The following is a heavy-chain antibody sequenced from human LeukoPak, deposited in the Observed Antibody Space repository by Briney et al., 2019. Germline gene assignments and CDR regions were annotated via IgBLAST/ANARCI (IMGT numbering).Heavy chain of an antibody. CDR2: ISGSGGST. D-gene: IGHD3-10*01. CDR3: AKDLMVQGVVITPLFDY. CDR1: GFTFSSYA. J-gene: IGHJ4*02. Sequence: GGSLRLSCAASGFTFSSYAMSWVRQAPGKGLEWVSAISGSGGSTYYADSVKGRFTISRDNSKNTLYLQMNSLRAEDTAVYYCAKDLMVQGVVITPLFDYWGQGTLVTVSS. V-gene: IGHV3-23*01.